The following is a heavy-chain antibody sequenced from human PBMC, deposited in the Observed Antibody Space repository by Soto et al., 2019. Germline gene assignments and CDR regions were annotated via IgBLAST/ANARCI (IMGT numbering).Heavy chain of an antibody. CDR1: GGSFSGYY. Sequence: QVQLQQWGAGLLKPSATLSLTCAVYGGSFSGYYWSWIRQPPGKGLEWIGEINHSGSTKYNPSLKSRVTISADTSKNQFSLKLSSVTAADTAVYYGAGGEYSSSSRFDYWGQGTLVTVSS. CDR2: INHSGST. D-gene: IGHD6-6*01. J-gene: IGHJ4*02. CDR3: AGGEYSSSSRFDY. V-gene: IGHV4-34*01.